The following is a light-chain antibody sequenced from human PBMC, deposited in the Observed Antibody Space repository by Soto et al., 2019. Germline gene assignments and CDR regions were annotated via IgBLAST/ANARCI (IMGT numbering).Light chain of an antibody. CDR3: CSYAGSSTPYV. V-gene: IGLV2-23*02. J-gene: IGLJ1*01. CDR1: SSDVGSYNL. Sequence: QSVLTQPASVCGSPGQSITISCTGTSSDVGSYNLVSWYQQHPGKAPKLMIYEVSKRPSGVSNRFSGSKSGNTASLTISGLQAEDEADYYCCSYAGSSTPYVFGNGTKVTIL. CDR2: EVS.